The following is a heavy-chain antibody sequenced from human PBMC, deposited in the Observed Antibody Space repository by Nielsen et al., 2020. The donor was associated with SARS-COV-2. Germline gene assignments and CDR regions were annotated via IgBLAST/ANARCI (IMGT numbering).Heavy chain of an antibody. D-gene: IGHD3-22*01. CDR1: GYSFTNYW. V-gene: IGHV5-51*01. CDR2: IFPSDSET. CDR3: ARRQYYDSSGYPY. J-gene: IGHJ4*02. Sequence: GESLKISCKASGYSFTNYWIGWVRQMPGKGLEWMGIIFPSDSETRYSPSFQGQVTISADKSSSTAYLQWSSLKASDTAMYYCARRQYYDSSGYPYWGQGTLVTVSS.